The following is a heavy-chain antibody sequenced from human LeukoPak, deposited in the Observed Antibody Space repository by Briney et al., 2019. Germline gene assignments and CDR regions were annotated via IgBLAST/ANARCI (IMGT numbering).Heavy chain of an antibody. V-gene: IGHV4-59*08. CDR2: IYYRST. Sequence: SSQTMPLTSTVSGGSLSSYYWSWIRHPPGKGMEWVGYIYYRSTNYNPSLNRRVTISIDTSKNQLSLKLSSVTAADTAVYYCARHPTVAAGRLLDYWGQGTLVTVSS. D-gene: IGHD4-23*01. CDR3: ARHPTVAAGRLLDY. J-gene: IGHJ4*02. CDR1: GGSLSSYY.